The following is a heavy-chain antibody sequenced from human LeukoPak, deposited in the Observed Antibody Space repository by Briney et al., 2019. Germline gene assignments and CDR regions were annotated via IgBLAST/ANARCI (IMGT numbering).Heavy chain of an antibody. D-gene: IGHD3-22*01. Sequence: KPSETLSLTCTVSGGSISSYYWSWIRQPPGKGLEWIGRIYTSGSTNYNPSLKSRVTMSVDTSKNQFSLKLSSVTAADTAVYYCARATGYYYDSSGYRGWFDPWGQGTLVTVSS. V-gene: IGHV4-4*07. CDR2: IYTSGST. CDR3: ARATGYYYDSSGYRGWFDP. J-gene: IGHJ5*02. CDR1: GGSISSYY.